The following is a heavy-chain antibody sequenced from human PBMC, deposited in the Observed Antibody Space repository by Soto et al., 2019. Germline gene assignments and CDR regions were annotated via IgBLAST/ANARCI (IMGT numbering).Heavy chain of an antibody. J-gene: IGHJ4*02. D-gene: IGHD2-15*01. V-gene: IGHV1-8*01. CDR3: ARVEPLGYCSGGSCLTEIPLGY. CDR1: GYTFTSYD. Sequence: ASVKVSCKASGYTFTSYDINWVRQATGQGLEWMGWMNPNSGNTGYAQKFQGRVTMTRNTSISTAYMELSSLRSEDTAVYYCARVEPLGYCSGGSCLTEIPLGYWGQGTLVTVSS. CDR2: MNPNSGNT.